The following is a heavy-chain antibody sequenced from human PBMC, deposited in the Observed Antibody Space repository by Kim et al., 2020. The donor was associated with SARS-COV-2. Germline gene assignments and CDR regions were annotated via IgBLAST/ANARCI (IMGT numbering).Heavy chain of an antibody. CDR2: ISSSGSTI. V-gene: IGHV3-11*01. CDR1: GFTFSDYY. D-gene: IGHD3-10*01. Sequence: GGSLRLSCAASGFTFSDYYMSWIRQAPGKGLEWVSYISSSGSTIYSADSVKGRFTISRDNARDSLYLQMNSLRVEDTAVYYCARASRSILPGTFDYWVQGTLVTVSS. CDR3: ARASRSILPGTFDY. J-gene: IGHJ4*02.